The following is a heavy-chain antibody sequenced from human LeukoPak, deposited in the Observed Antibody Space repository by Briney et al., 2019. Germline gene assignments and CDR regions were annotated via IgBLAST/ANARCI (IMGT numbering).Heavy chain of an antibody. V-gene: IGHV4-39*07. Sequence: PSETLSLTCTVSGGSISSSSYYWGWIRQPPGKGLEWIGSIYYSGSTYYNPSLKSRVTISVDTSKNQFSLKLSSVTAADTAVYYCARDPGPFSSSWTPRWGQGTLVTVSS. D-gene: IGHD6-13*01. CDR3: ARDPGPFSSSWTPR. CDR2: IYYSGST. J-gene: IGHJ4*02. CDR1: GGSISSSSYY.